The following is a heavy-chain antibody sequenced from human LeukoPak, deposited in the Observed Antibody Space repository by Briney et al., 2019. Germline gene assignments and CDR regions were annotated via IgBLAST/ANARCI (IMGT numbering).Heavy chain of an antibody. V-gene: IGHV3-7*01. CDR2: IKQDGREK. CDR1: GFTFSSYW. CDR3: ARDAIVVVPAAIVGGDD. J-gene: IGHJ4*02. D-gene: IGHD2-2*02. Sequence: PGGSLRLSCAASGFTFSSYWMSWVRQAPGKGLEWVANIKQDGREKYYVDSVKGRFNISRDNAKNSLYLQMNSLRAEDTAVYYCARDAIVVVPAAIVGGDDWGQGTLVTVSS.